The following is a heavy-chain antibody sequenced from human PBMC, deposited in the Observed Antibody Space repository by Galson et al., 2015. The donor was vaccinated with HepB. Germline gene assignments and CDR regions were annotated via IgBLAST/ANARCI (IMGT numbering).Heavy chain of an antibody. J-gene: IGHJ2*01. Sequence: SLRVSCPASGLSFLDFYMHWVLQAPGKGLDWMAVISYTGKYTNSADSGTGLFTISRDNSKNALYLQMNSLRVEDTALYYCVRPRGEGAGDYQNWYFDLWDRGTLVTVSS. CDR1: GLSFLDFY. CDR2: ISYTGKYT. V-gene: IGHV3-30*03. D-gene: IGHD4-17*01. CDR3: VRPRGEGAGDYQNWYFDL.